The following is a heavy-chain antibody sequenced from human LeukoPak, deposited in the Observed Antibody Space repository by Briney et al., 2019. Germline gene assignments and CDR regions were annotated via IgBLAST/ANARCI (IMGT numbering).Heavy chain of an antibody. Sequence: PGGSLRLSCAASGFTFSSYAMHWVRQAPGKGLEWVAVISYDGSNKYYADSVKGRFTITRDNSKNTLYLQMNSLRAEDTAVYYCARNRVDRITMIVVVRGNDYWGQGTLVTVSS. V-gene: IGHV3-30-3*01. CDR3: ARNRVDRITMIVVVRGNDY. D-gene: IGHD3-22*01. J-gene: IGHJ4*02. CDR1: GFTFSSYA. CDR2: ISYDGSNK.